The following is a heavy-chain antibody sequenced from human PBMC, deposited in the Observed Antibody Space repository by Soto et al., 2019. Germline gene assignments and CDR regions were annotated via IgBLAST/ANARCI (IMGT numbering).Heavy chain of an antibody. CDR3: ARQGSWPYYYYGLDV. CDR1: GYTFTTSG. CDR2: ISTYNGDT. Sequence: QVQLVQSGPEVRKPGASVKVSCEASGYTFTTSGISWVRQVPGQGLEWMGWISTYNGDTNSAQNFQGRVLMTADTSPGTAYMELMSLKSDDTAVYYCARQGSWPYYYYGLDVWGQGTIVTVSS. D-gene: IGHD1-26*01. J-gene: IGHJ6*02. V-gene: IGHV1-18*01.